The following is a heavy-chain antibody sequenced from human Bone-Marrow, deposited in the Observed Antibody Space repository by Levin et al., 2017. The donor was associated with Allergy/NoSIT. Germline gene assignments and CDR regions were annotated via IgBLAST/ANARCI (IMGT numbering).Heavy chain of an antibody. Sequence: PGESLKISCAASGFTFSSYSMNWVRQAPGKGLEWVSSISSTSTYIYYANSVKGRFTISRDNAKNSLYLRMYSLRAEDTAVYYCVRDDDEAARTYYYYYGMDVWGQGTTVTVSS. D-gene: IGHD6-6*01. V-gene: IGHV3-21*01. CDR2: ISSTSTYI. CDR1: GFTFSSYS. CDR3: VRDDDEAARTYYYYYGMDV. J-gene: IGHJ6*02.